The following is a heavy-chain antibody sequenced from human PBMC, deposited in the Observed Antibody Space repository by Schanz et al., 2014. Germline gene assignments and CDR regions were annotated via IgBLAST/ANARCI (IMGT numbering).Heavy chain of an antibody. CDR1: GFAFSSYG. CDR2: ISSSSSTR. Sequence: EVQVVESGGGLVQPGGSLRLSCLASGFAFSSYGMNWLRQAPGKGLEWVSYISSSSSTRYYADSVKGRFTISRDNAKNSLFLQMNSLRAEDTAVYYCARDHTTESYYSAGPPIDYWGQGTLLTVSS. J-gene: IGHJ4*02. V-gene: IGHV3-48*01. CDR3: ARDHTTESYYSAGPPIDY. D-gene: IGHD1-26*01.